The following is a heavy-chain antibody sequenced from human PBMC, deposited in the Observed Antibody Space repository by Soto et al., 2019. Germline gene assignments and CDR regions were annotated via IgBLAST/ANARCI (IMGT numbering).Heavy chain of an antibody. Sequence: EVQLVESGGGLVQPGGSLRLSCVASGFTFRPYWIHWVRQAPGKGLVWVSHVNSDGSTATYADSVRGRFTISRDNARNPVYLQMNSRRAEDTAVYYCGRDSYYARAVGGQGTTVTVSS. V-gene: IGHV3-74*01. J-gene: IGHJ6*02. CDR2: VNSDGSTA. CDR1: GFTFRPYW. CDR3: GRDSYYARAV.